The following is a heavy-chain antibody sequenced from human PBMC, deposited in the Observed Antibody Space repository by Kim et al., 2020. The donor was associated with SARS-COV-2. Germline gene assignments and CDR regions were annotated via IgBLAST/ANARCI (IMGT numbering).Heavy chain of an antibody. Sequence: GGSLRLSCEASGFTFSSHEINWVRRAPGKGLEWISYVSANGRTIHYADSLKGRITVSRDNAKNSLYLQMNSLRAEDTAVYYCARETTVSPDALDIWGQGTKVTV. D-gene: IGHD4-17*01. CDR3: ARETTVSPDALDI. CDR1: GFTFSSHE. J-gene: IGHJ3*02. V-gene: IGHV3-48*03. CDR2: VSANGRTI.